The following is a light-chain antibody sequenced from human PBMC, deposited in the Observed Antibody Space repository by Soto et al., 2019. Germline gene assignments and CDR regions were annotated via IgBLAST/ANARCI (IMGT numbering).Light chain of an antibody. Sequence: DIQLTQSPSSLSASVGDSVTITCRASQSITSFLNWYQQKPGEAPSLLIYGASSLQSGVPARFSGIGSGTDFTLTIFSLQAEDFATYYCQQSYSTPRTFGQGTKVEVK. CDR1: QSITSF. J-gene: IGKJ1*01. CDR3: QQSYSTPRT. V-gene: IGKV1-39*01. CDR2: GAS.